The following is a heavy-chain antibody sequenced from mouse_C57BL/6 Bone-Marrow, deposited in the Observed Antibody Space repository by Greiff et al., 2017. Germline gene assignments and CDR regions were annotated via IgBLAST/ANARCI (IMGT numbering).Heavy chain of an antibody. CDR1: GYTFTSYG. Sequence: QVQLQQSGAELARPGASVKLSCKASGYTFTSYGISWVKQRTGQGLEWIGEIYPRSGNTYYNEKFKGKATLTADKSSSTAYMELRSLRSEDSAVYFCAKNRVYAMYYWGQGTSVTVSA. CDR2: IYPRSGNT. CDR3: AKNRVYAMYY. J-gene: IGHJ4*01. V-gene: IGHV1-81*01.